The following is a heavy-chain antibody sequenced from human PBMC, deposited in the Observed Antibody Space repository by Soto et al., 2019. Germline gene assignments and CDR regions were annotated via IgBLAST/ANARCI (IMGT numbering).Heavy chain of an antibody. CDR2: ILVASGNT. Sequence: SVKVSCKASGFTFTSSAVQWVRQARGQPLEWIGWILVASGNTNYAQKFQERVIITRDMSTSTAYMELSSLRSDDTAVYYCATVEFSPSYTADNWGQGTLVTVSS. V-gene: IGHV1-58*01. J-gene: IGHJ4*02. CDR3: ATVEFSPSYTADN. CDR1: GFTFTSSA. D-gene: IGHD3-16*01.